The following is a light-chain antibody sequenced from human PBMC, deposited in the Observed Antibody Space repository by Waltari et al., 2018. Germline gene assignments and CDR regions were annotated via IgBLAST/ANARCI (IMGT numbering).Light chain of an antibody. CDR1: TSNIGNNY. V-gene: IGLV1-51*02. J-gene: IGLJ2*01. CDR3: GTWDNTLSAV. Sequence: QSVLTQPPSVSAAPGQKVSISCSGSTSNIGNNYVSWYQQFPGEAPKVLIYGNDKRTTGIPDRSSGSKSGTSATLDITGLQTGDEAVYYCGTWDNTLSAVFGGGTKVTVL. CDR2: GND.